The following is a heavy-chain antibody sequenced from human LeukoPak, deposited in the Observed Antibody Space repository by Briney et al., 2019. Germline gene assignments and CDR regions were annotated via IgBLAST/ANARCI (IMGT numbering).Heavy chain of an antibody. D-gene: IGHD3-10*01. Sequence: GGSLRLSCTASGFTFNNYLMSWVRQAPGKGPEWVSVLFTGGAGAHYPASVRGRFTISGDTSKTTLYLQMNGLRAEDTAVYYCANECDYSPGHKFDLWGRGTLVTVSS. V-gene: IGHV3-23*03. CDR3: ANECDYSPGHKFDL. J-gene: IGHJ5*02. CDR1: GFTFNNYL. CDR2: LFTGGAGA.